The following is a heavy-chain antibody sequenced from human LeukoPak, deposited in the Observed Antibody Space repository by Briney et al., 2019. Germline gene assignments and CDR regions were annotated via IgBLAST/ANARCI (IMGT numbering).Heavy chain of an antibody. Sequence: RSSETLSLTCAAYGGSFSGYYWSWIRKPPGKGLEWIGDINHSGSTNYNPSLKSRVTISVDTSNNQFSLKLSSVTAADTAVYYCARKKLVLYCGGDCPFDYWGQGTRVTVSS. D-gene: IGHD2-21*02. CDR1: GGSFSGYY. CDR3: ARKKLVLYCGGDCPFDY. J-gene: IGHJ4*02. V-gene: IGHV4-34*01. CDR2: INHSGST.